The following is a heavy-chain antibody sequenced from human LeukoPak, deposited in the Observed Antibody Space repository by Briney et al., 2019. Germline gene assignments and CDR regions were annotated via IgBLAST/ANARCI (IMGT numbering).Heavy chain of an antibody. CDR2: ISSSGSTI. CDR3: ARALTYYYDSSGYY. CDR1: GFTFSINW. J-gene: IGHJ4*02. V-gene: IGHV3-11*01. Sequence: GGSLRLSCAASGFTFSINWMSWVRQAPGKGLEWVSYISSSGSTIYYADSVKGRFTISRDNAKNSLYLQMNSLRAEDTAVYYCARALTYYYDSSGYYWGQGTLVTVSS. D-gene: IGHD3-22*01.